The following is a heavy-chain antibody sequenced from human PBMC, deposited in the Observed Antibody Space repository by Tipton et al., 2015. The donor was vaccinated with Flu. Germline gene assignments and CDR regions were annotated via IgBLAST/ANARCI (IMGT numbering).Heavy chain of an antibody. CDR1: GGSISSGGYY. CDR2: IYTSGST. J-gene: IGHJ4*02. V-gene: IGHV4-61*02. D-gene: IGHD3-16*01. Sequence: TLSLTCTVSGGSISSGGYYWSWIRQPAGKGLEWIGRIYTSGSTNYNPSLKTRVTISVDTSKNQFSLKLSSVTAADTAVYYCARGAGYLWEMEYGGQGTLVTVSS. CDR3: ARGAGYLWEMEY.